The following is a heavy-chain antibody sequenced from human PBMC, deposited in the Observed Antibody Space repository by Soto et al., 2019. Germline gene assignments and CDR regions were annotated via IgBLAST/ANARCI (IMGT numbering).Heavy chain of an antibody. V-gene: IGHV4-34*01. CDR1: GGSFSGYY. J-gene: IGHJ4*02. CDR3: ARASSSWYLYYFDY. D-gene: IGHD6-13*01. Sequence: SETLSLTCAVYGGSFSGYYWSWIRQPPGKGLEWIGEINHSGSTNYNPSLKSRVTISVDTSKNQFSLKLSSVTAADTAVYYCARASSSWYLYYFDYWGQGTLVTVSS. CDR2: INHSGST.